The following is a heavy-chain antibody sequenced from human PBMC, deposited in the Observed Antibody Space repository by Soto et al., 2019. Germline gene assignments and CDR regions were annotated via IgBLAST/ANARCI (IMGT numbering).Heavy chain of an antibody. Sequence: QVQLVQSGAEVKKPGSSVKVSCKASGGTFSSYTISWVRQAPGQGLEWMGRIIPILGITNDAQKFQGRVTITADKSKSTANMELRSLRSEDTAVYYCANRRGDGYNDYWGQGTLVTVSS. CDR1: GGTFSSYT. CDR2: IIPILGIT. D-gene: IGHD3-10*01. V-gene: IGHV1-69*02. J-gene: IGHJ4*02. CDR3: ANRRGDGYNDY.